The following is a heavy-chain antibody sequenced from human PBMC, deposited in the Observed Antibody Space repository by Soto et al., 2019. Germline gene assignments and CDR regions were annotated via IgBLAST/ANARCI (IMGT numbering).Heavy chain of an antibody. J-gene: IGHJ6*02. CDR3: ARDGSSSWYSYYYNGMDV. CDR2: INQDGSEK. Sequence: EVQLVESGGGLVQPGGSLRLSCAASGFTFRSYWRSWVGQAPGKGLEWVANINQDGSEKFYVDSEKGRFTISRDNAKKSLYLQMNTLRVEDTAVYYCARDGSSSWYSYYYNGMDVWGQGTTVTVSS. CDR1: GFTFRSYW. V-gene: IGHV3-7*05. D-gene: IGHD6-13*01.